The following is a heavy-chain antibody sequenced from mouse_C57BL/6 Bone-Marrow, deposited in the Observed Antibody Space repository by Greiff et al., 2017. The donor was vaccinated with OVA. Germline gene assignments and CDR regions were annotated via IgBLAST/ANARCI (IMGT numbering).Heavy chain of an antibody. J-gene: IGHJ4*01. CDR2: IHPSDSDT. CDR1: GYTFTSYW. V-gene: IGHV1-74*01. Sequence: QVQLQQPGAELVKPGASVKVSCKASGYTFTSYWMHWVKQRPGQGLEWIGRIHPSDSDTNYNQKFKGKATLTVDKASSTAYMQLRSLTSEDSAVYYCAIEDSSGYYAMDYWGQGTSVTVSS. D-gene: IGHD3-2*02. CDR3: AIEDSSGYYAMDY.